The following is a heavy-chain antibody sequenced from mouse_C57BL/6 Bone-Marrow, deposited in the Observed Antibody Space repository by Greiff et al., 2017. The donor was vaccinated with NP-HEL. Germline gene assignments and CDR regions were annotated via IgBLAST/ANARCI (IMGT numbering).Heavy chain of an antibody. V-gene: IGHV1-19*01. CDR2: INPYNGGT. J-gene: IGHJ1*03. Sequence: EVKLMESGPVLVKPGASVKMSCKASGYTFTDYYMNWVKQSHGKSLEWIGVINPYNGGTSYNQKFKGKATLTVDKSSSTAYMELNSLTSEDSAVYYCEGGNYGYFDVWGTGTTVTVSS. CDR3: EGGNYGYFDV. CDR1: GYTFTDYY. D-gene: IGHD2-1*01.